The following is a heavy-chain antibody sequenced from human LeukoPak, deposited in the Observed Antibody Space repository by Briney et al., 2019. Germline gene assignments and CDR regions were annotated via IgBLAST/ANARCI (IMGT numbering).Heavy chain of an antibody. CDR1: GGTFSSYA. CDR3: AHYYYDSSAPGAFDI. V-gene: IGHV1-69*01. CDR2: IIPIFGTA. D-gene: IGHD3-22*01. Sequence: SVKVSCKASGGTFSSYAISWVRQAPEQGLEWMGGIIPIFGTANYAQKFQGRVTITADESTSTAYMELSSLRSEDTAVYYCAHYYYDSSAPGAFDIWGQGTMVTVSS. J-gene: IGHJ3*02.